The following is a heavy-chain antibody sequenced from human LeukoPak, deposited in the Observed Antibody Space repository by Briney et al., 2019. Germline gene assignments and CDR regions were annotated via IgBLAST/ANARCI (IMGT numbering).Heavy chain of an antibody. CDR1: GYIFSIYA. CDR3: AREGQQLPMDV. V-gene: IGHV1-2*02. Sequence: GASVKVSCKASGYIFSIYAMIWVRQAPGQGLELMGWINPNSGGINYAQKFQGRVTMTRDTSISTAYMELSRLRSDDTAVYYCAREGQQLPMDVWGKGTTVTVSS. CDR2: INPNSGGI. D-gene: IGHD6-13*01. J-gene: IGHJ6*03.